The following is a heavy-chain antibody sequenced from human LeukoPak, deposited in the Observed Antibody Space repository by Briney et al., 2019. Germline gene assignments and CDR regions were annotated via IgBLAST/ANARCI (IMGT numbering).Heavy chain of an antibody. Sequence: PGGSLRLSCAASGFTLSSYAMTWVRQAPGRGLEWVSSVDGGGGGTYYADSVKGRFTISRDNPKNTLYLEMNSLRAEDTAVYYCARDFLRDLPAAIPIDYWGQGTLVTVSS. CDR2: VDGGGGGT. D-gene: IGHD2-2*01. J-gene: IGHJ4*02. CDR1: GFTLSSYA. V-gene: IGHV3-23*01. CDR3: ARDFLRDLPAAIPIDY.